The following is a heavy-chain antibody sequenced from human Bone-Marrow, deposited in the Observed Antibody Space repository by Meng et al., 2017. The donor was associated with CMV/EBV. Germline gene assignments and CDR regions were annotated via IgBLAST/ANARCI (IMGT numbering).Heavy chain of an antibody. CDR1: GFTFSSYG. D-gene: IGHD6-19*01. CDR3: AKVASTRFGP. J-gene: IGHJ5*02. CDR2: IYSGGSST. V-gene: IGHV3-NL1*01. Sequence: GGSLRLSCAASGFTFSSYGMHWVRQAPGKGLEWVSVIYSGGSSTYYADSVKGRFTISRDNSKNPLYLQMKRLRAEDTAVYYCAKVASTRFGPWGQGTRVTGSS.